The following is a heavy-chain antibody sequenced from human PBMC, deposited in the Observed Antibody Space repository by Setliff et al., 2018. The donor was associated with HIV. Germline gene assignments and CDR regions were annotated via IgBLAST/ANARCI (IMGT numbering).Heavy chain of an antibody. CDR2: IYTSGST. J-gene: IGHJ6*02. V-gene: IGHV4-61*02. CDR1: GGSISSGSYY. D-gene: IGHD3-10*01. Sequence: SETLSLTCTVSGGSISSGSYYWSWIRQPAGKGLEWIGRIYTSGSTNYNPSLKSRVTISVDTSKNQFSLTLSSVTAADTAVYYCARITMVRGVYYGMDVWGQGTTVTVSS. CDR3: ARITMVRGVYYGMDV.